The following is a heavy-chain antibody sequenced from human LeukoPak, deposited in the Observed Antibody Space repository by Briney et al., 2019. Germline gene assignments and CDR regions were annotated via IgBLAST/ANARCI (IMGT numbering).Heavy chain of an antibody. Sequence: ASVKVSCKASGYTFTSYDINWVRQATGQGLEWMGWMNPNSGNTGYAQKFQGRVTITRNTSISTAYMELSSLRSEDTTVYYCARGLDPYYYDSSGHSDAFDIWGQGTMVTVSS. CDR3: ARGLDPYYYDSSGHSDAFDI. J-gene: IGHJ3*02. V-gene: IGHV1-8*03. CDR1: GYTFTSYD. D-gene: IGHD3-22*01. CDR2: MNPNSGNT.